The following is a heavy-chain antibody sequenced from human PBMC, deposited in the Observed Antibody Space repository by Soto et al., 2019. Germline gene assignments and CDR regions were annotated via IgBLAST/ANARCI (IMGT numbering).Heavy chain of an antibody. Sequence: GESLKISCKGSGYSFTSYWIGWVRQMPGKGLEWMGIIYPGDSDTRYSPSFQGQVTISAEKSISTAYLQWSSLKASDTAIYYCVRLHIVVVPAAMPLRYYYMDVWGKGTTVTVSS. CDR3: VRLHIVVVPAAMPLRYYYMDV. V-gene: IGHV5-51*01. J-gene: IGHJ6*03. CDR1: GYSFTSYW. CDR2: IYPGDSDT. D-gene: IGHD2-2*01.